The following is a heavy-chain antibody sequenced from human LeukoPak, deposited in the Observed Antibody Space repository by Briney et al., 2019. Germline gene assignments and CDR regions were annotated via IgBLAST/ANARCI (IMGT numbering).Heavy chain of an antibody. CDR2: INYSGST. D-gene: IGHD2-2*01. CDR3: ARHTWRGTTSRYYFEY. V-gene: IGHV4-39*01. J-gene: IGHJ4*02. CDR1: SGSISSSSYY. Sequence: PSETLSLTCTVSSGSISSSSYYWGWIRQPPGKGLEWIGSINYSGSTYYNPSLKSRVTISVDTSKNQFSLKLSSVTAADTAVYYCARHTWRGTTSRYYFEYWGQGTLVTVSS.